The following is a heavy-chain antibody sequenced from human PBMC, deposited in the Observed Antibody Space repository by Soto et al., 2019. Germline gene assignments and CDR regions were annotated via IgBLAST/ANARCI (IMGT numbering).Heavy chain of an antibody. CDR2: ASPLSATT. CDR1: GYTFTGYG. D-gene: IGHD2-21*02. V-gene: IGHV1-18*01. Sequence: QAQLVQSGAEVKEPGASVMVSCKASGYTFTGYGITWVRQAPGQGLEWMGWASPLSATTNYAPKFQGRVTMTTDTSTNMAYMELRSLRSDDTAVYYCARGGTAEADFWGQGTLVTVSS. J-gene: IGHJ4*02. CDR3: ARGGTAEADF.